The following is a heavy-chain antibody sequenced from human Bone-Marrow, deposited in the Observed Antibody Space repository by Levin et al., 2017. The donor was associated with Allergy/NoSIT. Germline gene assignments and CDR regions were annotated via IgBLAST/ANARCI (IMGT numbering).Heavy chain of an antibody. D-gene: IGHD6-19*01. CDR1: GFTVSTSY. J-gene: IGHJ4*02. CDR3: ARGSQWLVRDFDY. V-gene: IGHV3-66*01. CDR2: IHSGGNT. Sequence: GESLKISCAASGFTVSTSYMSWVRQAPGKGLEWVSLIHSGGNTYYADSLKGRFTISTDSSQNSLHLQMNDLRPGDTAMYYCARGSQWLVRDFDYWGQGTLVTVSS.